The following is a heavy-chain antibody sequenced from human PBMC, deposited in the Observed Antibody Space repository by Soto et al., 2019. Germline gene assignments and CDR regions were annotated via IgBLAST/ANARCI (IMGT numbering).Heavy chain of an antibody. CDR2: IIKDGSEK. Sequence: GGSLRLSCAASGFTFNTYWMTWVRQAPGKGLEWVANIIKDGSEKSYVDSVKGRFTISRDNAKNSLYLEMNRLRVEDTAVYYCARDWGGLGYWGQGTLVTVSS. CDR3: ARDWGGLGY. J-gene: IGHJ4*02. V-gene: IGHV3-7*03. D-gene: IGHD3-10*01. CDR1: GFTFNTYW.